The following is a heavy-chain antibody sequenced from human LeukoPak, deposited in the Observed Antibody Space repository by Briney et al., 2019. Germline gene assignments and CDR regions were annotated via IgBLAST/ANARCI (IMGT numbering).Heavy chain of an antibody. V-gene: IGHV5-51*01. CDR2: IHPNDAST. Sequence: GESLKISCKASGYSFASYWIGWVRQTSGKGLEWMAIIHPNDASTIYSPSFQGQVTISADRSITTAYLQWNTLQASDTAIYYCARHNNWTFDYWDRGTLLTVSS. CDR1: GYSFASYW. D-gene: IGHD1-20*01. J-gene: IGHJ4*02. CDR3: ARHNNWTFDY.